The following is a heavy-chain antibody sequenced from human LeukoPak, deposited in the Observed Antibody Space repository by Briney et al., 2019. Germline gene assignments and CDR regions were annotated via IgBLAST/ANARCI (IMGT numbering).Heavy chain of an antibody. J-gene: IGHJ4*02. Sequence: GGSLRLSCAASGFTFNDYDMSWVRQAPGKGLEWVSAISGSGRSTYYADSVKGRFTISRDNSKNTLYLQMNSLRAEDTAVYYCAKGWPSAFDYWGQGTLVTVSS. V-gene: IGHV3-23*01. CDR2: ISGSGRST. CDR1: GFTFNDYD. CDR3: AKGWPSAFDY.